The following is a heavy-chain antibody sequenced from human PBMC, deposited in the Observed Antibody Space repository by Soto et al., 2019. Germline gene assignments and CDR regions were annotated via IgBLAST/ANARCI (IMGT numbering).Heavy chain of an antibody. Sequence: SSETLSLTCAVSGGSISSGGYSWSWIRQPPGKGLEWIGYIYHSGSTYYNPSLKSRVTISVDRSKNQFSLKLSSVTAADTAVYYCARGYCSSTSCYEYAYWGQGTLVTVSS. CDR1: GGSISSGGYS. J-gene: IGHJ4*02. V-gene: IGHV4-30-2*01. D-gene: IGHD2-2*01. CDR3: ARGYCSSTSCYEYAY. CDR2: IYHSGST.